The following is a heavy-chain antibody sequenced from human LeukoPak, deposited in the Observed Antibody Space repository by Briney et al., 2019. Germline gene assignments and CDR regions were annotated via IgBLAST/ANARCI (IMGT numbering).Heavy chain of an antibody. Sequence: PGGSLRLSCSASKFTFSNAWMSWVRQAPGKGLEWVSVISGSAVSTYYADSVKGRFTISRDNSKNTLYLQMNSLRAEDTAIYYCAKDDTHYDFWSGYYHFDYWGQGTLVTVSS. D-gene: IGHD3-3*01. V-gene: IGHV3-23*01. CDR3: AKDDTHYDFWSGYYHFDY. J-gene: IGHJ4*02. CDR2: ISGSAVST. CDR1: KFTFSNAW.